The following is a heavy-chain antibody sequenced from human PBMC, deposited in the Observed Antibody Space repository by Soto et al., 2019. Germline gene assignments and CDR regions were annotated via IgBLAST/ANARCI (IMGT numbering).Heavy chain of an antibody. CDR3: AKDFSYDSSGVLDY. CDR2: ISDNGGNT. Sequence: VQLLESGGALVQPGGSLRLSCDASGFTFRSYAMSWVRQAPGKGLEWVSAISDNGGNTYYPDSVRGRFTISRDNSKNTLFLQMNSVRAEDTAVYYCAKDFSYDSSGVLDYWGQGTLVTVSS. CDR1: GFTFRSYA. V-gene: IGHV3-23*01. D-gene: IGHD3-22*01. J-gene: IGHJ4*02.